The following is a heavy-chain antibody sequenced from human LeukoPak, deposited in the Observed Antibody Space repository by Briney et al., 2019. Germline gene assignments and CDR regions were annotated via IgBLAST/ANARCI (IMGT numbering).Heavy chain of an antibody. J-gene: IGHJ1*01. Sequence: SETLSLTCAVYGGSFSGYYWNWIRQPPGKGLEWIGEINHSGSTNYNPSLKSRVTISVDTSKNQFSLKVNSVTAADTAVYYCAREAGRVAAAAHFQHWGQGTLVTVSS. CDR3: AREAGRVAAAAHFQH. CDR1: GGSFSGYY. CDR2: INHSGST. V-gene: IGHV4-34*01. D-gene: IGHD6-13*01.